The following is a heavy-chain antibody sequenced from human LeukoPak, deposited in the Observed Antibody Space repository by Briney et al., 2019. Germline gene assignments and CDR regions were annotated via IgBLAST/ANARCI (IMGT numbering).Heavy chain of an antibody. V-gene: IGHV3-48*01. CDR3: ARGPGNPTRNDY. CDR2: ISSSGSTI. CDR1: GFTFSSYS. Sequence: GGSLRPSCAASGFTFSSYSMNWVRQAPGKGLEWVSYISSSGSTIYYADSVKGRFTISRDNAESSLYLQMNSLRVEDTGVYYCARGPGNPTRNDYWGQGTLVTVSS. J-gene: IGHJ4*02.